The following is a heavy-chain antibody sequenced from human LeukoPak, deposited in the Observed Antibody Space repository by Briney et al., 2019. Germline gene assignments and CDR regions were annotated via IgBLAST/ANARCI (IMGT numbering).Heavy chain of an antibody. J-gene: IGHJ4*02. D-gene: IGHD3-10*01. CDR2: INSDGSST. CDR1: GFTFSSYW. Sequence: PGGSLRLSCAASGFTFSSYWMHWVRQAPAKGLVWVSRINSDGSSTSYADSVKGRFTISRDNAKNTLYLQMNSLRAEDTAVYYCARDQRTPPVLYDYWGQGTLVTVSS. CDR3: ARDQRTPPVLYDY. V-gene: IGHV3-74*01.